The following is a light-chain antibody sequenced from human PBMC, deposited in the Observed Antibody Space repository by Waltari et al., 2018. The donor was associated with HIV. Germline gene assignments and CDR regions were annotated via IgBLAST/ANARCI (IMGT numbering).Light chain of an antibody. CDR2: KAS. CDR3: QQYNSDPS. J-gene: IGKJ5*01. V-gene: IGKV1-5*03. Sequence: DIHMTQSPSTLSTFIGDRVTITCRASQDVSNWLAWYQQKPGKAPKLLIHKASVLENGFSLRFRGSGFGTEFTLIIDSLEPDDFATYYCQQYNSDPSFGQGTRLEMK. CDR1: QDVSNW.